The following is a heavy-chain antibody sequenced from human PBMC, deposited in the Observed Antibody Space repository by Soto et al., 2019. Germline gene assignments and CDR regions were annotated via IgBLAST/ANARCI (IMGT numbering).Heavy chain of an antibody. D-gene: IGHD2-2*01. J-gene: IGHJ5*02. CDR3: ARALGYCSSTSCYQWFDP. Sequence: EVQLVESGGGLVQPGGSLRLSCAAAGFTFSSYDMHWVRQATGKGLEWVSAIGTAGDTYYPGSVKGRFTISRENGKNSLYLQMKSLRAEDTAVYYCARALGYCSSTSCYQWFDPWGQGTLVTVSS. V-gene: IGHV3-13*01. CDR2: IGTAGDT. CDR1: GFTFSSYD.